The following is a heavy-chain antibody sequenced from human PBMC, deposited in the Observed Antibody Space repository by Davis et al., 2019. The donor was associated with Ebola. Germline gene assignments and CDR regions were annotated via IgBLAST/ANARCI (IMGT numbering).Heavy chain of an antibody. J-gene: IGHJ4*02. D-gene: IGHD4-23*01. V-gene: IGHV3-7*01. Sequence: GESLKISCAASGFIFSNYWMSWVRQAPGKGPEWVAIIKQDGGEKYYVDSVKGRFTISRDNAKNSLYLQMNGLRAEDTAVYYCARGPSTGNSFTFWGQGTLVTVSS. CDR3: ARGPSTGNSFTF. CDR2: IKQDGGEK. CDR1: GFIFSNYW.